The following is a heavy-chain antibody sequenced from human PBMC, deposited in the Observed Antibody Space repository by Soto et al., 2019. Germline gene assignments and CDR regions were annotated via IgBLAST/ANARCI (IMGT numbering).Heavy chain of an antibody. CDR1: GYTFTNYH. D-gene: IGHD3-3*01. Sequence: QVQLVQSGAEVKKPGASVKVSCKASGYTFTNYHIHWVRQAPGQGLEWIGKINPGGGSTSYAQKFQGLVTVTRDTSTSTVYMELSSLRSEDTAVYYCVRNSYFFGSDYWGQGTLVTVSS. CDR3: VRNSYFFGSDY. CDR2: INPGGGST. V-gene: IGHV1-46*03. J-gene: IGHJ4*02.